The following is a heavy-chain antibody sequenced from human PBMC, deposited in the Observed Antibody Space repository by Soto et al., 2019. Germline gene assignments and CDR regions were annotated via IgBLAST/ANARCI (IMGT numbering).Heavy chain of an antibody. CDR1: GGSISNYF. J-gene: IGHJ4*02. D-gene: IGHD6-13*01. V-gene: IGHV4-4*07. CDR3: ARDLAAVPRAFDY. Sequence: KSSETLSLTCTVSGGSISNYFCNWIRQPAGKGLEWIGRIDNSGSTNYNPSLKSRITMSADTSRNQFSLKLNSVTAADTAVYYCARDLAAVPRAFDYWGRGTLVTVSS. CDR2: IDNSGST.